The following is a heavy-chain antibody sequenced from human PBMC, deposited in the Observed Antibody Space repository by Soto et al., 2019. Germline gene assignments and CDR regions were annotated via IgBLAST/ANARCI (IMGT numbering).Heavy chain of an antibody. D-gene: IGHD3-10*01. Sequence: SETLSLTCTVSGGSISSGGYYWSWIRQHPGKGLEWIGYIYYSGSTNYNPSLKSRVTISVDTSKNQFSLKLSSVTAADTAVYYCARSGYGSGSYYRSTHYYGMDVWGQGTTVTVSS. CDR2: IYYSGST. CDR3: ARSGYGSGSYYRSTHYYGMDV. CDR1: GGSISSGGYY. J-gene: IGHJ6*02. V-gene: IGHV4-31*03.